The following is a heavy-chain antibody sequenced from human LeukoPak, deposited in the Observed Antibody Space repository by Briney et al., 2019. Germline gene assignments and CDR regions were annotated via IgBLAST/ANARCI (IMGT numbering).Heavy chain of an antibody. CDR3: ARVLLRTGIPEGFDP. D-gene: IGHD1-14*01. V-gene: IGHV1-2*02. CDR2: INPNSGGT. Sequence: ASVKVSCKASGHTFGDHYMHWVRQAPGQGLEGMGWINPNSGGTKYAQRFQGRVTMTRDTSISTAYMELRRLRSDDTAVYYCARVLLRTGIPEGFDPWGQGTLVTVSS. CDR1: GHTFGDHY. J-gene: IGHJ5*02.